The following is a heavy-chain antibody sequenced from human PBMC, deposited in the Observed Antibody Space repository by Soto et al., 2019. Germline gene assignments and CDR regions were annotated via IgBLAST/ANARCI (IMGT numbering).Heavy chain of an antibody. V-gene: IGHV3-30-3*01. J-gene: IGHJ4*02. CDR1: GFTFSSYA. D-gene: IGHD6-19*01. Sequence: GGSLRLSCAASGFTFSSYAMHRVRQAPGKGLEWVAVISYDGSNKYYADSVKGRFTISRDNSKNTLYLQMNSLRAEDTAVYYCARAYSSGWYAGHFDYWGQGTLVTVSS. CDR3: ARAYSSGWYAGHFDY. CDR2: ISYDGSNK.